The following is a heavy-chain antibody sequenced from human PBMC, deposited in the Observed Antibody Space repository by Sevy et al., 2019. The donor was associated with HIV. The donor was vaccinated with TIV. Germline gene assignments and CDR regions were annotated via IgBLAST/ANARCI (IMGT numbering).Heavy chain of an antibody. CDR3: ARQWWQTLVRFWFDP. J-gene: IGHJ5*02. CDR2: IYYTGNT. D-gene: IGHD6-13*01. Sequence: SETLSLTCSVSGGAISSTSYYWGWIRQPPGKGLEWIGTIYYTGNTYYNPSLKSRVTISVDTSKNRFSLKLSSVTAADTAVYYCARQWWQTLVRFWFDPWGQGTLVTVSS. CDR1: GGAISSTSYY. V-gene: IGHV4-39*01.